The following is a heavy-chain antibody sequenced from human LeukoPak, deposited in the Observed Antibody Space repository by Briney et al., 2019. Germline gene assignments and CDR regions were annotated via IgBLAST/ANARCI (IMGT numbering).Heavy chain of an antibody. D-gene: IGHD6-13*01. CDR2: INQGGSGK. CDR1: GFTFSNYW. J-gene: IGHJ4*02. V-gene: IGHV3-7*01. Sequence: PGGSLRLSCAASGFTFSNYWMSWVRQARGEGLEWVANINQGGSGKYYLDSVKGRFSISRDNAKNSLFLQMDSLRADDTAVYYCARDRKSSAGSDFWGQGTRVTVSS. CDR3: ARDRKSSAGSDF.